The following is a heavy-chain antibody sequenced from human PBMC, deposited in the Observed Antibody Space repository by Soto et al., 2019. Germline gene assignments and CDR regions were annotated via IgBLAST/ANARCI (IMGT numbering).Heavy chain of an antibody. J-gene: IGHJ4*02. Sequence: PSETLSLTCAVYGGSFSGYYWSWIRQPPGKGLEWIGEINHSESTNYNPSLKSRVTISVDTSKNQFSLKLSSVTAADTAVYYCARAGEIGELLYYFDYWGQGTLVTVSS. CDR3: ARAGEIGELLYYFDY. D-gene: IGHD1-26*01. CDR1: GGSFSGYY. CDR2: INHSEST. V-gene: IGHV4-34*01.